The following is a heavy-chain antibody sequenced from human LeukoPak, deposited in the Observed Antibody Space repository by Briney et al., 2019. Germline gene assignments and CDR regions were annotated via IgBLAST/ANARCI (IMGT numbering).Heavy chain of an antibody. CDR2: INAYNGNT. D-gene: IGHD2-15*01. CDR1: VYTFTSYC. J-gene: IGHJ3*02. CDR3: ARTTHRVADAFDM. Sequence: GASVKVSCKASVYTFTSYCISGVRQPPAKGLEWMGWINAYNGNTNYARKFRGRVTMTTDTSTHTLSVSLRRLRSDDTHVYYCARTTHRVADAFDMWGQGTLVTVSS. V-gene: IGHV1-18*01.